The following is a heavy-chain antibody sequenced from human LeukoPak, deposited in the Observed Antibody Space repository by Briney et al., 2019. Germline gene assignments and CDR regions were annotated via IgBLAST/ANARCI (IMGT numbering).Heavy chain of an antibody. J-gene: IGHJ4*02. CDR1: VGSLSSGDYY. D-gene: IGHD1-1*01. Sequence: SETLSLTCTVSVGSLSSGDYYWSWIRQPPGKGLEWMGYIYYSGSTYYNPSLKSRVTISVDTSKNQFSLKLSSVTAADTAVYYCARGPGGPNDYWGQGTLVTGSS. V-gene: IGHV4-30-4*08. CDR2: IYYSGST. CDR3: ARGPGGPNDY.